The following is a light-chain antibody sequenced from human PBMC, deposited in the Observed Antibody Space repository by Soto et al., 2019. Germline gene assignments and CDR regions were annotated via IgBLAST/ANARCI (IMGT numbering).Light chain of an antibody. V-gene: IGKV3-15*01. Sequence: EIVMTQSPATLSVFPGERATLSCRASQSVSTNLAWYQQKPGQALRLLIYGASARATGIPARFSGSGSGTEFTLTISSLQSEDFAVYYCHQYNNWPPYTFGQGTKLEIK. CDR3: HQYNNWPPYT. J-gene: IGKJ2*01. CDR2: GAS. CDR1: QSVSTN.